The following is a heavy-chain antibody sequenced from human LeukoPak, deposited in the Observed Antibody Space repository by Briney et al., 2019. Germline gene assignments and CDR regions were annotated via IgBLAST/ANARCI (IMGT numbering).Heavy chain of an antibody. CDR3: AKDGRLSQCNWNDRYFDY. J-gene: IGHJ4*02. V-gene: IGHV3-23*01. Sequence: GGSLRLSCAASGFTFSSDAMSWVRQAPGKGLEWVSAISGSGGSTYYADSVKGRFTISRDNSKNTLYLQMNSLRAEDTAVYYCAKDGRLSQCNWNDRYFDYWGQGTLVTVSS. CDR2: ISGSGGST. D-gene: IGHD1-20*01. CDR1: GFTFSSDA.